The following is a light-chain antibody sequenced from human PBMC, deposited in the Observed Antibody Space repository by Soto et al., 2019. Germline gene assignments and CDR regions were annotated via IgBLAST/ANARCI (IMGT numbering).Light chain of an antibody. CDR3: QHYNTRSIA. V-gene: IGKV1-5*01. CDR2: AAS. J-gene: IGKJ4*01. CDR1: ENIFKY. Sequence: DIQMIQSPATLSASVGDRITITCRASENIFKYVAWYQQTSGSAPNLLIYAASDLESGVPSRFSGSGSGTEFSLTIDNLQPNDSATYDCQHYNTRSIAFGGGTKVDVK.